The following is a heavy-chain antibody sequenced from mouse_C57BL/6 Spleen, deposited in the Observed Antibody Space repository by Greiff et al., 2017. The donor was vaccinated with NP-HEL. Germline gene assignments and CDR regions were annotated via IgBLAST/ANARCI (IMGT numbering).Heavy chain of an antibody. CDR1: GFTFSDYY. Sequence: EVQLVESEGGLVQPGSSMKLSCTASGFTFSDYYMAWVRQVPEKGLEWVANINYDGSSTYYLDSLKSRFIISRDNAKNILYLQMSSLKSEDTATYYCARGGNPPDYFDYWGQGTTLTVSS. J-gene: IGHJ2*01. CDR3: ARGGNPPDYFDY. D-gene: IGHD2-1*01. V-gene: IGHV5-16*01. CDR2: INYDGSST.